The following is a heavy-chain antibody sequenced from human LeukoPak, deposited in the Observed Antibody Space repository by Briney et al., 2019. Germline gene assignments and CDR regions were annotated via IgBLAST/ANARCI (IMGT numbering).Heavy chain of an antibody. CDR2: IYYSGST. J-gene: IGHJ4*02. CDR3: ASKRDTSHYFDY. CDR1: GGSISSYY. V-gene: IGHV4-59*08. Sequence: KSSETLSLTCTVSGGSISSYYWSWIRQPPGKGLEWIGYIYYSGSTNYNPSLKSRVTVSVDTSKNQFSLKLSSVTAADTAVYYCASKRDTSHYFDYWGQGTLVTVSS. D-gene: IGHD2-21*02.